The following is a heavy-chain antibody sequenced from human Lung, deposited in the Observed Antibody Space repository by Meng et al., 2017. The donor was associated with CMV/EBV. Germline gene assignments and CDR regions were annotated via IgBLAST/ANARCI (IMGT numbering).Heavy chain of an antibody. CDR2: ISSDGSNK. J-gene: IGHJ6*02. CDR1: GFTFSSYV. D-gene: IGHD6-25*01. Sequence: SLKISCAASGFTFSSYVMHWVRQAPGKGLEWVSVISSDGSNKYYADSVKGRFTISRDNSKTTLYLQMNSLSAEDTAVYYCASVNVTAANNCCYYGIDDWGQGXPVTFSS. CDR3: ASVNVTAANNCCYYGIDD. V-gene: IGHV3-30*04.